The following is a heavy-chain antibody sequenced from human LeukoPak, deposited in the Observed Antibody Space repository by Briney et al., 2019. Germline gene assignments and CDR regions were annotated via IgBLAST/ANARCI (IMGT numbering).Heavy chain of an antibody. J-gene: IGHJ4*02. CDR2: ISSTSGTI. CDR1: GFTFSSYG. D-gene: IGHD3-22*01. CDR3: ARDLWGTSGYRFDY. Sequence: PGRSLRLSCAASGFTFSSYGMNWVRQAPGQGLEWVSYISSTSGTIYYADSVKGRFTISRDNAKTSLYLQMDSLRDEDTAVYYCARDLWGTSGYRFDYWGQGNLVTVSS. V-gene: IGHV3-48*02.